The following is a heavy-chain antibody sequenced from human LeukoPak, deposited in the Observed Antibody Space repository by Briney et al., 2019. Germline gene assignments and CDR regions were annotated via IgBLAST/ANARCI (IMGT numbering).Heavy chain of an antibody. J-gene: IGHJ4*02. Sequence: SSVNVSCKASGGTFSSYAISWVRQAPGQGLEWMGIINPSGGSTRYAQKFQGRVTMTRDTSTSTVYMELSSLRSEDTAVYYCAREYSGYEPTVLDYWGQGTLVTVSS. CDR3: AREYSGYEPTVLDY. CDR2: INPSGGST. CDR1: GGTFSSYA. D-gene: IGHD5-12*01. V-gene: IGHV1-46*01.